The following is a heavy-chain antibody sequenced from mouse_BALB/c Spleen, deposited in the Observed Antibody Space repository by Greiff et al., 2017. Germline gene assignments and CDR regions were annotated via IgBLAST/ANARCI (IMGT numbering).Heavy chain of an antibody. CDR1: GYAFSSSW. J-gene: IGHJ4*01. Sequence: QVQLQQSGPELVKPGASVKISCKASGYAFSSSWMNWVKQRPGQGLEWIGRIYPGDGDTNYNGKFKGKATLTADKSSSTAYMQLSSLTSVDSAVYFCARGLGVMDYWGQGTSVTVSS. CDR3: ARGLGVMDY. V-gene: IGHV1-82*01. CDR2: IYPGDGDT. D-gene: IGHD4-1*01.